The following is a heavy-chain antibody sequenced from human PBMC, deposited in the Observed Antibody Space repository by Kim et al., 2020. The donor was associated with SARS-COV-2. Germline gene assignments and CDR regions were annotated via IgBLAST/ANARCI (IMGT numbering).Heavy chain of an antibody. CDR3: AREQSRGADLDY. CDR2: IVVGSGNT. V-gene: IGHV1-3*01. CDR1: GYTFTSHS. J-gene: IGHJ4*02. Sequence: ASVKVSCKTSGYTFTSHSVFWLRQAPGQRLEWVGYIVVGSGNTRYSPSLQGRVTITRDTSASTAYMELSSLRSKDTALYYCAREQSRGADLDYWGQGSLVTVSS.